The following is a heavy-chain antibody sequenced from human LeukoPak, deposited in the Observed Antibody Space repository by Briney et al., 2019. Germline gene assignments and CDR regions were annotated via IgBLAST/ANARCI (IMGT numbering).Heavy chain of an antibody. D-gene: IGHD6-13*01. CDR3: ARDRGISRDLFDY. V-gene: IGHV1-2*02. CDR2: INPNSGGT. Sequence: ASVKVSRKASGYTFTGYYMHWVRHAPGQGLEWMGWINPNSGGTNYAQKFQGRVTMTRDTSSSTAYMELSRLRSDDTAVYYCARDRGISRDLFDYWGQGTLVTVSS. J-gene: IGHJ4*02. CDR1: GYTFTGYY.